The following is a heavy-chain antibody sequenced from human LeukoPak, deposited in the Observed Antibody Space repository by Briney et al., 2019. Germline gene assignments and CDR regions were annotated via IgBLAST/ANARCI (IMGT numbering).Heavy chain of an antibody. V-gene: IGHV4-30-4*01. D-gene: IGHD3-10*01. CDR3: ARKVVRGVICWFDA. J-gene: IGHJ5*02. CDR1: GGSISSGDYY. Sequence: SQTLSLTCTVSGGSISSGDYYWSWIRQPPGKGLGWIGYIYYSGSTYYNPSLKSRVTMSVDTSKNQFSLKLSSVTAADTAVYYCARKVVRGVICWFDAWGQGTLVTVSS. CDR2: IYYSGST.